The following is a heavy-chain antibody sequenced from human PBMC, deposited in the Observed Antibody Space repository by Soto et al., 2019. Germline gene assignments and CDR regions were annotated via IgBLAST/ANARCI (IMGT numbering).Heavy chain of an antibody. CDR1: GGSISSGGYY. D-gene: IGHD4-17*01. CDR2: IYYSGST. J-gene: IGHJ4*02. CDR3: ARVLYGDFDY. V-gene: IGHV4-31*03. Sequence: SETLSLTCTVSGGSISSGGYYWSWIRQHPGKGLEWIGYIYYSGSTYYNPSLKSRVTISVDTSKNQFSLKLSSVTAADTAVYYCARVLYGDFDYWGQGTLVTVSS.